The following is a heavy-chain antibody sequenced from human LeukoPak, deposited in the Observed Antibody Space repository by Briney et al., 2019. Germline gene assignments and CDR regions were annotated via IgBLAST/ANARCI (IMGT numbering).Heavy chain of an antibody. J-gene: IGHJ4*02. CDR3: ARGGVGATTYDY. CDR2: IYTSGST. V-gene: IGHV4-61*02. D-gene: IGHD1-26*01. Sequence: SETLSLTCTVSGGSISSGRYYWNWIRQPAGKGLEWIGRIYTSGSTNYNPSLKSRITISVDTSKNQFSLKLSSVTAADTAVYYCARGGVGATTYDYWGQGTLVTVSS. CDR1: GGSISSGRYY.